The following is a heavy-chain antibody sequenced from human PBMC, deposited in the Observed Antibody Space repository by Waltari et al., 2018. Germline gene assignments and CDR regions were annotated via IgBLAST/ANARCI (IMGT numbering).Heavy chain of an antibody. CDR3: SKRLEI. CDR1: GFSSYW. CDR2: INEDGGEK. J-gene: IGHJ3*02. V-gene: IGHV3-7*01. Sequence: EVQLVESGGGLVKPGGSLSFPCEAFGFSSYWLDWVRQAPGKGLQWVANINEDGGEKYYLGSVKGRFTISRDNAKKLVYLEMNSLRAEDTAIYYCSKRLEIWGRGTMVAVSS.